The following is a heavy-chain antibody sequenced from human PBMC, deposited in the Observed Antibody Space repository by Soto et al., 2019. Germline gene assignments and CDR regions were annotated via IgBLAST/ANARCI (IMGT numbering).Heavy chain of an antibody. Sequence: QVQLQESAPGLVKPSQTLSLTCTVSGGSISSGNYYWSWIRQPPGKGLEWIGFTSYSRSTYYSTSLKSRFTISADTSKSQFSLNLSLVTAAATAVYFCATVGTPETVLYFFDSWGQGSLGTASS. J-gene: IGHJ4*02. CDR1: GGSISSGNYY. CDR3: ATVGTPETVLYFFDS. D-gene: IGHD2-15*01. CDR2: TSYSRST. V-gene: IGHV4-30-4*01.